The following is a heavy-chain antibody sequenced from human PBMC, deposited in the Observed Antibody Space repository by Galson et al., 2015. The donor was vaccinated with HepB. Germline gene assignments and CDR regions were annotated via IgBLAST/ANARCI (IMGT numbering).Heavy chain of an antibody. D-gene: IGHD6-19*01. J-gene: IGHJ4*02. CDR1: GFTFSNYA. Sequence: SLRLSCAATGFTFSNYAMSWVRQAPGKGLEWVSAISGSRGATYYADSVKGRFTISRDNSKNTMYLQMNSLRAEDMVVYYCAKDRSESSGWYGRLEYWGQGTLVTVSS. V-gene: IGHV3-23*01. CDR2: ISGSRGAT. CDR3: AKDRSESSGWYGRLEY.